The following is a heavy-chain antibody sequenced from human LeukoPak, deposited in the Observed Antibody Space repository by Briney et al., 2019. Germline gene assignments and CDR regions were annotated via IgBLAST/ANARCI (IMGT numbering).Heavy chain of an antibody. CDR3: ATGSNRYDSSDFDY. CDR1: GFTFSNAW. V-gene: IGHV3-15*01. CDR2: IYSKTDGGTT. Sequence: GGSLRLSCAASGFTFSNAWMNWVRQAPGKGLEWVGRIYSKTDGGTTEYAAPVKGRFSISRDDSKNTLDLQMHSLKTDDTALYYCATGSNRYDSSDFDYWGQGTLVTVSP. D-gene: IGHD3-22*01. J-gene: IGHJ4*02.